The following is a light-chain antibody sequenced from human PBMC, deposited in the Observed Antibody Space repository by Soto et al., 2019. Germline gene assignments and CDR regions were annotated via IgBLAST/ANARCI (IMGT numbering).Light chain of an antibody. CDR3: QQSNDWPLS. CDR1: QSVNSN. CDR2: GAS. Sequence: EIVMTQSPATLSVSPGERVTLSCRASQSVNSNLAWYQQNPGQAPRLLIYGASTRATGIPARFSGSGSGTEFTLTISSLQSEDFGVYYCQQSNDWPLSFGGGTKVEI. V-gene: IGKV3-15*01. J-gene: IGKJ4*01.